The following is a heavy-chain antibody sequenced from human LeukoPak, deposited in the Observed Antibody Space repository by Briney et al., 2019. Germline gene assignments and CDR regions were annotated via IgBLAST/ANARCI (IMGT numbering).Heavy chain of an antibody. V-gene: IGHV4-4*07. J-gene: IGHJ4*02. D-gene: IGHD4-17*01. Sequence: SETLSLTCTVSGGSIIAYYWSWIRQPAGKGLEWIGRIYSSGRTNYHPSLESRVTMSVDTSKNQFSLNLTSVTAADTAVYYCARAYGDLYFVYWGQGTLVTVSS. CDR2: IYSSGRT. CDR3: ARAYGDLYFVY. CDR1: GGSIIAYY.